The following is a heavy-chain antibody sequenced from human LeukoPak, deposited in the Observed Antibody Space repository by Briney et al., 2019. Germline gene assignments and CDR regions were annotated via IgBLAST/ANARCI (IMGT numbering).Heavy chain of an antibody. CDR3: AKDSGGTYFYYYYYMDV. J-gene: IGHJ6*03. CDR1: GFTFSTYA. Sequence: GGSLRLSCAASGFTFSTYAMSWVRQAPGKGLEWVSAISAGGATIYYADSVKGRFTVSGDNSKNTLYLQINSLRAEDTAVYYCAKDSGGTYFYYYYYMDVWGKGTTVTVSS. D-gene: IGHD1-26*01. V-gene: IGHV3-23*01. CDR2: ISAGGATI.